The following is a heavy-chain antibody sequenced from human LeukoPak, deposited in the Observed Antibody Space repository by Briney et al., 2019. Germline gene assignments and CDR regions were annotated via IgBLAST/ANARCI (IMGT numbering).Heavy chain of an antibody. CDR1: GFTFTTSA. CDR2: IIVGSGAT. D-gene: IGHD4-17*01. J-gene: IGHJ3*01. CDR3: AAELYGVYTDCCTFHL. V-gene: IGHV1-58*01. Sequence: SVKVSCKASGFTFTTSAVQWVRQARGQRLEWIGWIIVGSGATNYAQSLQGRFTITRDMSTNTAYMELSSLGSEDSAVYYCAAELYGVYTDCCTFHLWGQGTLVTVSS.